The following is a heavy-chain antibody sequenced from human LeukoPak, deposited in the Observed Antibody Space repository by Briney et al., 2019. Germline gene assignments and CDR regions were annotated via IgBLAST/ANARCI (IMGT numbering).Heavy chain of an antibody. D-gene: IGHD5-18*01. V-gene: IGHV4-38-2*02. CDR1: GYSISSGYY. Sequence: LETLSLTCTVSGYSISSGYYWGWIRQPPGKGLEWIGSIYHSGSTYYNPSLKSRVTISVDTSKNQFSLKLSSVTAADTAVYYCAVVDTAMSTGSFDYWGQGTLVTVSS. CDR3: AVVDTAMSTGSFDY. CDR2: IYHSGST. J-gene: IGHJ4*02.